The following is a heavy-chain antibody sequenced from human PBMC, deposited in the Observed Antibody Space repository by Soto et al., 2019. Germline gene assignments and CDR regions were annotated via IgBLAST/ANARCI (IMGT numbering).Heavy chain of an antibody. CDR1: GYTFTSYG. CDR3: ARVPGRAAAAGNWALDY. J-gene: IGHJ4*02. V-gene: IGHV1-18*01. CDR2: ISAYNGNT. D-gene: IGHD6-13*01. Sequence: QVQLVQSGAEVKKPGASVKVSCKASGYTFTSYGISWVRQAPGQGLEWMGWISAYNGNTNYAQKLQGRVTMTTDTSXSXXDMELRSRRSDDTAVYYCARVPGRAAAAGNWALDYWGQGTLVTVSS.